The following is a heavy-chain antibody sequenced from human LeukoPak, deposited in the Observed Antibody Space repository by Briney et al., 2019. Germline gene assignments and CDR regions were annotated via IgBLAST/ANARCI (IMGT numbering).Heavy chain of an antibody. CDR3: AKGGNCGGDCSNYYYYGMDV. CDR2: ISGSGGST. D-gene: IGHD2-21*02. V-gene: IGHV3-23*01. Sequence: GGSLRLSCAASGFTFSSYAMSWVRQAPGKGLEWVSAISGSGGSTYYADSVKGRFTISRDNSKNTLYLQMNSLRAEDTAVYYCAKGGNCGGDCSNYYYYGMDVWGQGTTVTVSS. J-gene: IGHJ6*02. CDR1: GFTFSSYA.